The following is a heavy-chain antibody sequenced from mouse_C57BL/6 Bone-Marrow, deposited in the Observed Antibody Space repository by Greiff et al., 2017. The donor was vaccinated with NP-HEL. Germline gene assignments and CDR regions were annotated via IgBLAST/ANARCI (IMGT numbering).Heavy chain of an antibody. CDR1: GYSFTSYY. CDR2: IYPGSGNT. V-gene: IGHV1-66*01. CDR3: ARERFALWYFDV. J-gene: IGHJ1*03. Sequence: VKLQESGPELVKPGASVKISCKASGYSFTSYYIHWVKQRPGQGLEWIGWIYPGSGNTKYNEKFKGKATLTADTSSSTAYMQLSSLTSEDSAVYYCARERFALWYFDVWGTGTTVTVSS.